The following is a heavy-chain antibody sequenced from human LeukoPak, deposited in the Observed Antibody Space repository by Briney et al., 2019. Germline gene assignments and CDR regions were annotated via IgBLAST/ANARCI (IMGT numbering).Heavy chain of an antibody. CDR3: AKDSPTSGSHRGY. D-gene: IGHD1-26*01. Sequence: GGSLRLSCAVSGFTFRSYAMSWVRQAPGKGLEWVSAIVGSGETAFYADSVKGRFTISRDNFRNTLFLQMSSLRAEDTAVYYCAKDSPTSGSHRGYWGQGTLVTVSS. CDR1: GFTFRSYA. CDR2: IVGSGETA. J-gene: IGHJ4*02. V-gene: IGHV3-23*01.